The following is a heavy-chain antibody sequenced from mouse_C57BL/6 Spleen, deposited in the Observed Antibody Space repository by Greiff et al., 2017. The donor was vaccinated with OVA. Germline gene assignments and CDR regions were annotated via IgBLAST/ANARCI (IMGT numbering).Heavy chain of an antibody. CDR2: ISSGSSTI. J-gene: IGHJ1*03. V-gene: IGHV5-17*01. CDR1: GFTFSDYG. Sequence: EVKLMESGGGLVKPGGSLKLSCAASGFTFSDYGMHWVRQAPEKGLEWVAYISSGSSTIYYADTVKGRFTISRDNAKNTLFLQMTSLRSEDTAMXYSARRYCGSWYFDVWGTGTTVTVSS. CDR3: ARRYCGSWYFDV.